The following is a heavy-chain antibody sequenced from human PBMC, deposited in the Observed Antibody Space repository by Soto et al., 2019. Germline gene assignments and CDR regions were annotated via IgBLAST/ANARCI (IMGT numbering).Heavy chain of an antibody. CDR2: IIPIFGTA. CDR1: GGTFSSYA. CDR3: ARGSWNDILTPLYYYGMDV. V-gene: IGHV1-69*06. Sequence: SVKVSCKASGGTFSSYAISWVRQAPGQGLEWMGGIIPIFGTANYAQKFQGRVTITADKSTSTAYMELSSLRSEDTAVYYCARGSWNDILTPLYYYGMDVWGQGTTDTVSS. D-gene: IGHD3-9*01. J-gene: IGHJ6*02.